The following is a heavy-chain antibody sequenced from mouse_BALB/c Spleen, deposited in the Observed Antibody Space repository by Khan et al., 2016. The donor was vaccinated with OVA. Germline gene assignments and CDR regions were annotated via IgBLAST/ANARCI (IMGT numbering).Heavy chain of an antibody. D-gene: IGHD1-1*01. CDR1: GYTFTNYG. Sequence: QVQLKQSGPELKKPGETVKISCKASGYTFTNYGMNWVKQAPGKGLKWMGWIYTYTGEPTYADDFKGRFAFSLESSASTAFLQINNLTNDDTATYFCARGSSRAMDYWGQGTSGTVSS. J-gene: IGHJ4*01. CDR3: ARGSSRAMDY. V-gene: IGHV9-3-1*01. CDR2: IYTYTGEP.